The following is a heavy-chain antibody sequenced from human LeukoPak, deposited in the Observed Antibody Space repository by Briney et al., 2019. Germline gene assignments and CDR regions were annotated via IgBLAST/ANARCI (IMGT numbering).Heavy chain of an antibody. CDR1: GYSFISYW. D-gene: IGHD4-11*01. V-gene: IGHV5-51*01. J-gene: IGHJ6*03. CDR2: IYPGDSDT. Sequence: ESLKISCKGSGYSFISYWIGWVRQTPGKGLEWMGIIYPGDSDTRYNPSFQGQVTISADKSISTAYLQWSSLKASDTAMYYCARLPPLTTPYYMDVWGKGTTVTVSS. CDR3: ARLPPLTTPYYMDV.